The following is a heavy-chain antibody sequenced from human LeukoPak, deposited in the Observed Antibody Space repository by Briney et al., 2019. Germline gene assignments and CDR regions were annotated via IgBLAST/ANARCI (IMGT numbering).Heavy chain of an antibody. J-gene: IGHJ4*02. CDR3: ARVDYDSSGYYD. Sequence: PSETLSLTCTVSGGSISSGDYYWSWIRQPPGKGLGWIGYIYYSGSTYYNPSLKSRVTISVDTSKNQFSLKLSSVTAADTAVYYCARVDYDSSGYYDWGQGTLVTVSS. CDR2: IYYSGST. V-gene: IGHV4-30-4*01. D-gene: IGHD3-22*01. CDR1: GGSISSGDYY.